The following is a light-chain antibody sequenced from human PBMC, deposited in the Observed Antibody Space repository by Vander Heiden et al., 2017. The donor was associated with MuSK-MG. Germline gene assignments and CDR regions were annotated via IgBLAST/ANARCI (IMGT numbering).Light chain of an antibody. CDR3: QSYDSSQRVV. J-gene: IGLJ2*01. Sequence: QSVLTQPPPVTGAPGQRVTISCTGSSSNIGAGYDVHWYQQLPGTAPKLLIYGNSNRPSGVPDRFAGSKSGTSASLAITGLQAEDEADYYCQSYDSSQRVVFGGGTKLTVL. CDR2: GNS. CDR1: SSNIGAGYD. V-gene: IGLV1-40*01.